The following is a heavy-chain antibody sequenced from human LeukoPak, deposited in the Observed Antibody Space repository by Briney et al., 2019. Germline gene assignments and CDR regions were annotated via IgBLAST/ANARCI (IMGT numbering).Heavy chain of an antibody. CDR3: AKHLIMTTLGAASCPDFDY. CDR1: GFTFSSYG. D-gene: IGHD3-16*01. CDR2: MRYDGSKK. V-gene: IGHV3-30*02. Sequence: GGSLTLSCAASGFTFSSYGMHWVRQAPGKGLEWVAFMRYDGSKKYYADSVKGRFTLSRENSKNTLYLQMNIRRCGYTGLYFFAKHLIMTTLGAASCPDFDYWGQGTLVTVSS. J-gene: IGHJ4*02.